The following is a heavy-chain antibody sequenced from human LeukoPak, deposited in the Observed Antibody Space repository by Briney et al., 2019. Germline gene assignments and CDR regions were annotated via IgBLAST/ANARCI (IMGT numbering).Heavy chain of an antibody. CDR3: AKDRYYKGGAIDY. D-gene: IGHD1-26*01. J-gene: IGHJ4*02. Sequence: PGGSLRLSCAASGFTFDDYAMPWVRQAPGKGLEWVSGISWNSGSIGYADSVKGRFTISRDNAKNSLYLQMNSLRAEDTALYYCAKDRYYKGGAIDYWGQGTLATVSS. V-gene: IGHV3-9*01. CDR1: GFTFDDYA. CDR2: ISWNSGSI.